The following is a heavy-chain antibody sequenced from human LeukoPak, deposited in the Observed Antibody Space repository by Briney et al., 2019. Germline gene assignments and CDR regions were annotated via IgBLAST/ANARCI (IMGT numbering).Heavy chain of an antibody. CDR3: ARERRGSFDY. V-gene: IGHV3-30*03. CDR1: GFTFSRYG. Sequence: GGSLRLSCAASGFTFSRYGMHWVRQAPGKGLEWVAVISYDGSNKYYADSVKGRFTISRDNSKNTLYLQMNSLRTEDTAVYFCARERRGSFDYWGQGTLVTVSS. D-gene: IGHD1-1*01. J-gene: IGHJ4*02. CDR2: ISYDGSNK.